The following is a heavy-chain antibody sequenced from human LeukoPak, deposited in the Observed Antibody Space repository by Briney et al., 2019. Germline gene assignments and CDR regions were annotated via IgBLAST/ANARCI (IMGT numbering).Heavy chain of an antibody. V-gene: IGHV4-34*01. CDR1: GGSFSGYY. D-gene: IGHD1-26*01. Sequence: SETLSLTCAVYGGSFSGYYWSWIRQPPGKGLEWIGEINHSGSTNYNPSRKSRVTISVDTSKNQFSLKLSSVTAADTAVYYCASPGVGASSSDFDYWGQGTLVTVSS. J-gene: IGHJ4*02. CDR3: ASPGVGASSSDFDY. CDR2: INHSGST.